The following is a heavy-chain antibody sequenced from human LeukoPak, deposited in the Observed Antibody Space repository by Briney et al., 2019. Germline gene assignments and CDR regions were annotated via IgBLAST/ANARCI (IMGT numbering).Heavy chain of an antibody. CDR2: INPNSGGT. CDR3: ARERAGALIYTLSANWFDP. V-gene: IGHV1-2*02. J-gene: IGHJ5*02. CDR1: GYTFTGYY. Sequence: ASVKVSCKASGYTFTGYYMHWVRQAPGQGLEWMGWINPNSGGTNYAQKFQGRVTMTRDTSISTAYMELSRLRSDDTAVYYCARERAGALIYTLSANWFDPWGQGTLVTVSS. D-gene: IGHD1-26*01.